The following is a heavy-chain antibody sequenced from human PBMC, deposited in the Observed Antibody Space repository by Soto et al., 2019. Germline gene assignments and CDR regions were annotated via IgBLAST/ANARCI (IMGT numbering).Heavy chain of an antibody. CDR1: GFTFSSYA. D-gene: IGHD6-13*01. CDR2: ISGSGGST. V-gene: IGHV3-23*01. J-gene: IGHJ3*02. Sequence: EVQLLESGGGLVQPGGSLRLSCAASGFTFSSYAMSWVRQASGKGLEWVSAISGSGGSTYYADSVKGRFTISRDNSKNTLDLQLNSLRAEDTAVYYCAKIPHSSSWYLDAFDIWGQGTMVTVSS. CDR3: AKIPHSSSWYLDAFDI.